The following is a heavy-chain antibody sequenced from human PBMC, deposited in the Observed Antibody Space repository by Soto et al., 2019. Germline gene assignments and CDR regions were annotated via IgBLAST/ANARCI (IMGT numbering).Heavy chain of an antibody. CDR1: GYKFTTFW. Sequence: GESLKISCKASGYKFTTFWLNWVRQTPGKGLEGLGRIDPTDSFTNFSPPFEGHVTNSVDRSISTAYLQWTSLQASDTAIYYCARPASGGSCDAFDVWGQGTTVTVSS. D-gene: IGHD2-15*01. J-gene: IGHJ3*01. CDR2: IDPTDSFT. V-gene: IGHV5-10-1*01. CDR3: ARPASGGSCDAFDV.